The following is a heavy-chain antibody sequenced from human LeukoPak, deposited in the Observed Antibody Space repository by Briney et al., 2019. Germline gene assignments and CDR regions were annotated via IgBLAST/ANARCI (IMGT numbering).Heavy chain of an antibody. CDR1: GFTFSSYA. J-gene: IGHJ4*02. CDR3: GSMVREGEDY. CDR2: ISYDGSNK. D-gene: IGHD3-10*01. V-gene: IGHV3-30-3*01. Sequence: QTGGSLRLSCAASGFTFSSYAMHWVRQAPGKGLEWVAVISYDGSNKYYADSVKGRFTISRDSAKNSLYLQMNSPRAEDTAVYYCGSMVREGEDYWGQGTLVTVSS.